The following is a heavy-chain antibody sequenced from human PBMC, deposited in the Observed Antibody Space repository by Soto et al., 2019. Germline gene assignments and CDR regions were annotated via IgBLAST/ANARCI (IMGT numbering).Heavy chain of an antibody. V-gene: IGHV1-2*02. CDR2: INPNSGGT. J-gene: IGHJ6*02. D-gene: IGHD6-13*01. CDR3: ASVHGVSSSWFLRYYYYYGMDV. CDR1: GYTFTGYY. Sequence: ASVKVSCKASGYTFTGYYMHWVRQAPGQGLEWMGWINPNSGGTNYAQKFQGRVTMTRDTSISTAYMELSRLRSDDTAVYYCASVHGVSSSWFLRYYYYYGMDVWGQGTTVTVPS.